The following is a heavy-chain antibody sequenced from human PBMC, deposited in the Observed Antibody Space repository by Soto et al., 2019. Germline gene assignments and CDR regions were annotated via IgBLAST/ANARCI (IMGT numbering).Heavy chain of an antibody. J-gene: IGHJ4*02. V-gene: IGHV4-30-2*01. CDR1: GGSISSGGYS. D-gene: IGHD3-10*01. CDR2: IYHSGST. Sequence: LSLTCAVSGGSISSGGYSWSWIRQPPGKGLEWIGYIYHSGSTYYNPSLKSRVTISVDRSKNQFSLKLSSVTAADTAVYYCARATMVRGVDYWGQGTLVTVSS. CDR3: ARATMVRGVDY.